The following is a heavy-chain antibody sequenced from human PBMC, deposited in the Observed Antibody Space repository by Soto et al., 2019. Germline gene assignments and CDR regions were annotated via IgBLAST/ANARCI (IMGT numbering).Heavy chain of an antibody. J-gene: IGHJ6*02. Sequence: PSETLSLTCTVSGGSISSGDYYWSWIRQHPGKGLEWIGYIYYSGSTYYNPSLKSRVTISVDTSKNQFSLKLSSVTAADTAVYYCARVCGGDCHYGMDVWGQGTTVTVYS. CDR1: GGSISSGDYY. D-gene: IGHD2-21*02. CDR3: ARVCGGDCHYGMDV. V-gene: IGHV4-31*03. CDR2: IYYSGST.